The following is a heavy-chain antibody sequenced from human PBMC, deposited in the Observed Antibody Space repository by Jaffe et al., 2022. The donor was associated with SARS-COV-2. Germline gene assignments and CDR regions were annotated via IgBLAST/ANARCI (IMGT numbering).Heavy chain of an antibody. J-gene: IGHJ5*02. V-gene: IGHV4-39*01. D-gene: IGHD3-9*01. CDR3: ARHATAGYDILTGYYPSP. CDR2: IYYSGST. CDR1: GGSISSSSYY. Sequence: QLQLQESGPGLVKPSETLSLTCTVSGGSISSSSYYWGWIRQPPGKGLEWIGSIYYSGSTYYNPSLKSRVTISVDTSKNQFSLKLSSVTAADTAVYYCARHATAGYDILTGYYPSPWGQGTLVTVSS.